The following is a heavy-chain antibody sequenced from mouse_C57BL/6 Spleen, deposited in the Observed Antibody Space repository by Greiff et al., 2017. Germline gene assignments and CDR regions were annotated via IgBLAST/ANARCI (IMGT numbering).Heavy chain of an antibody. V-gene: IGHV1-52*01. CDR3: ARCYYGSSYDFDY. CDR1: GYTFTSYW. D-gene: IGHD1-1*01. CDR2: IDPSDSET. J-gene: IGHJ2*01. Sequence: QVQLQQPGAELVRPGSSVKLSCKASGYTFTSYWMHWVKQRPIQGLEWIGNIDPSDSETHYNQKFKDKATLTVDKSSSTAYMQLSSLTSEDSAVYYCARCYYGSSYDFDYWGQGTTLTVSS.